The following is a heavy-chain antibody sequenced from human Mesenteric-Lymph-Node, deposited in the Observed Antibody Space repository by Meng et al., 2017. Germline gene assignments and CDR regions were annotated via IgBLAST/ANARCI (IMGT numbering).Heavy chain of an antibody. V-gene: IGHV1-2*06. CDR3: ARETARSGSPVGY. Sequence: VQWVQSWAEVKKPGASGKGSCKASGYTFTGYFMHWVRQAPGQGLEWMGRINPNSGGTNYAQKFQGRVTMTRDTSISTAYMELSRLRSDDTAVYYCARETARSGSPVGYWGQGTLVTVSS. J-gene: IGHJ4*02. D-gene: IGHD1-26*01. CDR1: GYTFTGYF. CDR2: INPNSGGT.